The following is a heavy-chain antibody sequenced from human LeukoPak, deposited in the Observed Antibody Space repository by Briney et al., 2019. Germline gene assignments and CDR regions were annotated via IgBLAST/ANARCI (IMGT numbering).Heavy chain of an antibody. CDR3: ARVALSGNNYGCYFDY. J-gene: IGHJ4*02. CDR1: GFSFSDYG. D-gene: IGHD5-18*01. CDR2: IWYDGSNR. Sequence: GGSLRLSCAASGFSFSDYGMHWVRQAPGKGLEWVAFIWYDGSNRYYADSVKGRFTISRDNSKNTLYPQMGSLRAEDTAVYYCARVALSGNNYGCYFDYWGQGTLVTVSS. V-gene: IGHV3-33*01.